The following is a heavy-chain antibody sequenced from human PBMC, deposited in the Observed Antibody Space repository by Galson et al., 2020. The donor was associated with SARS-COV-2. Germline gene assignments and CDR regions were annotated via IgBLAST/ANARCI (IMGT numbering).Heavy chain of an antibody. J-gene: IGHJ4*02. D-gene: IGHD3-16*02. CDR1: GFTFSNAW. V-gene: IGHV3-15*01. CDR2: IKSKTDGGTT. CDR3: TTDRYYDYVWGSYRYLDY. Sequence: GESLKISCAASGFTFSNAWMSWVRQAPGKGLEWVGRIKSKTDGGTTDYAAPVHGRFTISRDDSKNTLYLQMNSLKTEDTAVYYCTTDRYYDYVWGSYRYLDYWGQGTLVTVSS.